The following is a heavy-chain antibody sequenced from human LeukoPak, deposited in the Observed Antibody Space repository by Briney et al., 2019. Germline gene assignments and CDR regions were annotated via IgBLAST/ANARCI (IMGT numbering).Heavy chain of an antibody. J-gene: IGHJ6*02. CDR3: ATGTALYYYGMDV. CDR1: GYSFTSYW. Sequence: GESLKISCKGSGYSFTSYWIGWVRQMPGKGLGWMGIIYPGDSDTRYSPSFQGQVTISADKSISTAYLQWSSLKASDTAMYYCATGTALYYYGMDVWGQGTTVTVSS. CDR2: IYPGDSDT. V-gene: IGHV5-51*01.